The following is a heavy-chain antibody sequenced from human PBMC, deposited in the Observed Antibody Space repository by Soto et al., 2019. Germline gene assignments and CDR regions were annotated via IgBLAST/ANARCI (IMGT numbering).Heavy chain of an antibody. CDR1: GGSISTSNW. D-gene: IGHD4-17*01. CDR3: ARGVEPYGDCVKWFDP. Sequence: QVQLQESGPGLVKPSGTLSLTCAVSGGSISTSNWWTWVRQPPGKGLEWIGEIHHSGSTNSNPSLKSRVTISVDNAKNQFSLKLSSVTAADTAVYYCARGVEPYGDCVKWFDPWGQGTLVTVSS. J-gene: IGHJ5*02. V-gene: IGHV4-4*02. CDR2: IHHSGST.